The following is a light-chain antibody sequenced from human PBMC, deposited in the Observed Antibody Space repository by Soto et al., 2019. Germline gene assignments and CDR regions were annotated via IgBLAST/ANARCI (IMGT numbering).Light chain of an antibody. Sequence: DIKMTQSPSSLSASVGDRVTITCRASQGISNYLAWYQQKPGKVPKLLIYAASNLQSGVPSRFSGSGSGTDFTLTISSLQTEDVATYYCQKYNSAPRTFGQGTKVDI. J-gene: IGKJ1*01. CDR3: QKYNSAPRT. CDR2: AAS. CDR1: QGISNY. V-gene: IGKV1-27*01.